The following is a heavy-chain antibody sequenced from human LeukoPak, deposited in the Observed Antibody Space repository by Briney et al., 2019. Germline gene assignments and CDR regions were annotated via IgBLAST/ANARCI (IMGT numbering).Heavy chain of an antibody. V-gene: IGHV3-9*01. CDR3: AKDMYDYCSSTSCGSPYYYGMDV. J-gene: IGHJ6*02. CDR2: ISWNSGSI. D-gene: IGHD2-2*01. CDR1: GFTFDDYA. Sequence: QPGGSLRLSCAASGFTFDDYAMHWVRQAPGKGLEWVSGISWNSGSIGYADSVKGRFTISRDNAKNSLYLQMNSLRAEDTALYYCAKDMYDYCSSTSCGSPYYYGMDVWGQGTTVTVS.